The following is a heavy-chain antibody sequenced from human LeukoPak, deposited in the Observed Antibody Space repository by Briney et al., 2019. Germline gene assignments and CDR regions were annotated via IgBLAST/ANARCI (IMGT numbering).Heavy chain of an antibody. CDR3: ARRGAFDI. CDR2: INHSGST. Sequence: PSETLSLTCAAYGGSFSGYCWSWIRQPPGKGLEWIGEINHSGSTNYNPSLKSRVTISVDTSKNQFSLKLSSVTAADTAVYYCARRGAFDIWGQGTMVTVSS. V-gene: IGHV4-34*01. J-gene: IGHJ3*02. CDR1: GGSFSGYC.